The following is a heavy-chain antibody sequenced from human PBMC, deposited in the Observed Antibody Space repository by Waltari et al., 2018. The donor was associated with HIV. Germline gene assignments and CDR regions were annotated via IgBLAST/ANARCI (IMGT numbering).Heavy chain of an antibody. V-gene: IGHV1-2*06. Sequence: LQSASQVKSPGAAVPLSCKVSEDRFPTYFLYWLRPAPGQVFEGLGRINPDSGDTTYSQTFQTRVTMRRDTASASTYMELTRLTSADTAMYFCARGEDISLTHLPPGFRLEFWGHGTLVTVSS. J-gene: IGHJ4*01. CDR1: EDRFPTYF. CDR2: INPDSGDT. CDR3: ARGEDISLTHLPPGFRLEF. D-gene: IGHD2-15*01.